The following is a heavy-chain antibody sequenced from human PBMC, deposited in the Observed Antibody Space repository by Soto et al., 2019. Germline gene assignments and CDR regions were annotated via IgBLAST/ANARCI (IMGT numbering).Heavy chain of an antibody. CDR3: GKVLVGATAHTEPDS. V-gene: IGHV4-39*01. Sequence: PSETLSLTCTVSGGSIYTNDYYWGWIRQPPGRGLECIGNIDYNGVPYYNRSLKSRVSISRDTSKNQFSLRLTSVTAADTALYPCGKVLVGATAHTEPDSRGPGTLAPVCS. CDR1: GGSIYTNDYY. D-gene: IGHD2-15*01. J-gene: IGHJ4*02. CDR2: IDYNGVP.